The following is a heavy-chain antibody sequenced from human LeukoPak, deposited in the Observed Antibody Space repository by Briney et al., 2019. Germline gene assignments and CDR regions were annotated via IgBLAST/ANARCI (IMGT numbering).Heavy chain of an antibody. D-gene: IGHD3-10*01. CDR2: ISGSGGTT. Sequence: PGGSLRLSCAASGFTFSSYAMSWVRQAPGKGLEWVSAISGSGGTTYYADSVKGRFTISRDNSKNTLYLQMNGLRAEDTAVYYCAKEFYYGSGSYYPTFDFWGQGTLVTVSS. V-gene: IGHV3-23*01. J-gene: IGHJ4*02. CDR1: GFTFSSYA. CDR3: AKEFYYGSGSYYPTFDF.